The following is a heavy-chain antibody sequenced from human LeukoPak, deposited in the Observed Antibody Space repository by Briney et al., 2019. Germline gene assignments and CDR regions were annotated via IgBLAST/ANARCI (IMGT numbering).Heavy chain of an antibody. CDR1: GFTFARYS. J-gene: IGHJ4*02. V-gene: IGHV3-21*01. CDR2: ISSSSSNI. CDR3: VRAVEYYYDSSGYAVDY. D-gene: IGHD3-22*01. Sequence: GWALRLSCAASGFTFARYSMNWVRQAPGKGLESVSSISSSSSNIYYADSVTGRFTISRDNAKNSLYLQMNSLRAEDTAVYYCVRAVEYYYDSSGYAVDYWGQGTLVTVSS.